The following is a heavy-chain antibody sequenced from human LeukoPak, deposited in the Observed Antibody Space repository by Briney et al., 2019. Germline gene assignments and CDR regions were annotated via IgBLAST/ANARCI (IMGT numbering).Heavy chain of an antibody. J-gene: IGHJ5*02. CDR3: ARGPLVRLPSSFDP. Sequence: ASVTVSCKASGYTFTSYDINWVRQATGQGLEWMGWMNPNSGITGSAQRFQGRVTITSDTSRSTAYMELRSLTSEDTAVYYCARGPLVRLPSSFDPWGQGTLVTVSS. CDR1: GYTFTSYD. D-gene: IGHD3-16*02. CDR2: MNPNSGIT. V-gene: IGHV1-8*01.